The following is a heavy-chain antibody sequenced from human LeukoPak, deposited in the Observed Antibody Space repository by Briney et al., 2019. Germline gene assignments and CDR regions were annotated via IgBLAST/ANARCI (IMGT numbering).Heavy chain of an antibody. J-gene: IGHJ4*02. CDR3: ARDSLASDFWTGYSH. V-gene: IGHV3-7*01. D-gene: IGHD3/OR15-3a*01. CDR1: GFTFSSYW. CDR2: IKQDGSEK. Sequence: PGGSLRLSCAASGFTFSSYWMSWVRQAPGKGLEWVANIKQDGSEKYYVDSVEGRFTISRDNAKNSLYLQMNSLRAEDTAVYYCARDSLASDFWTGYSHWGQGTLVTVSS.